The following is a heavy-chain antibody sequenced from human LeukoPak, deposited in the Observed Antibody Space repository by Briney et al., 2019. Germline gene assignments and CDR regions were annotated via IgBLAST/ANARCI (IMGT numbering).Heavy chain of an antibody. V-gene: IGHV3-21*01. J-gene: IGHJ3*02. Sequence: GGSLRLSCAASGFTFSSYSMNWVRQAPGKGLEWVSSISSSSSYIYYADSVKGRFTISRDNAKTSLYLQMNSLRAEDTAVYYCARGGHDYGDYYAFDIWGQGTMVTVSS. D-gene: IGHD4-17*01. CDR1: GFTFSSYS. CDR3: ARGGHDYGDYYAFDI. CDR2: ISSSSSYI.